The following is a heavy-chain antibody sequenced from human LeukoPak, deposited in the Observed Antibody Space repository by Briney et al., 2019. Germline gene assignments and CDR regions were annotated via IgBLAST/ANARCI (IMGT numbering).Heavy chain of an antibody. CDR2: IKQDGSEK. CDR3: TRDYRGTFDY. D-gene: IGHD1-26*01. CDR1: GITFSRYW. J-gene: IGHJ4*02. V-gene: IGHV3-7*03. Sequence: GGSLRLSCVDSGITFSRYWMSWVRQAPGKGLGWVANIKQDGSEKNYVDSVKGRFTISRDNAKNSLYLQMNSLRAEDTAVYYCTRDYRGTFDYWGQGTLVTVSS.